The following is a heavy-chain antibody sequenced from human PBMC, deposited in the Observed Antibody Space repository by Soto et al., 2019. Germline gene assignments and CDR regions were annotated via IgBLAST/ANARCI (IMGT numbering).Heavy chain of an antibody. CDR2: INPGNSET. CDR3: ARPDNYYVAT. CDR1: GDRFIDYG. Sequence: PGQLLKISSNASGDRFIDYGGGWMRQMPGKGLEWMAIINPGNSETRYSPAFQGQVTISADKSITTTYLQWDSLKASDTAMYYRARPDNYYVATCGQGAPVTVSS. D-gene: IGHD3-22*01. V-gene: IGHV5-51*01. J-gene: IGHJ4*03.